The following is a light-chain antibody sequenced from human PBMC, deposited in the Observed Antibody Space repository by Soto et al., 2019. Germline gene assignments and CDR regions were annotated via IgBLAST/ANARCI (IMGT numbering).Light chain of an antibody. CDR3: QQYGSSPPYT. CDR2: GSS. J-gene: IGKJ2*01. V-gene: IGKV3-20*01. CDR1: QSVSNNY. Sequence: EVVLTQSPGTLSLSPGDRATLSCRASQSVSNNYFAWYQQKPGQAPRLLIFGSSDSATGIPDRFSGSGSGTALTLTISRLEPEEFAVYYCQQYGSSPPYTFGQGTKLEI.